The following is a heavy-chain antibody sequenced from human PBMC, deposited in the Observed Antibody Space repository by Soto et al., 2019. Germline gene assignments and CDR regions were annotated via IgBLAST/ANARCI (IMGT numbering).Heavy chain of an antibody. J-gene: IGHJ5*02. V-gene: IGHV4-59*01. CDR2: IYYSGST. Sequence: SETLSLTCTVSGGSISSYYWSLIRQPPGKGLEWIRYIYYSGSTNYNPSLKSRVTISVDTSKNQSSLKLSSVTAADTAVYYCARETGIMEVPAATSNNWFDPWGQGTLVPVSS. CDR3: ARETGIMEVPAATSNNWFDP. CDR1: GGSISSYY. D-gene: IGHD2-2*01.